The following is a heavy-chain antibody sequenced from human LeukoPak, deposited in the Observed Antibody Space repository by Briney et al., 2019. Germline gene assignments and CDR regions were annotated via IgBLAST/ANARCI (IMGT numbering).Heavy chain of an antibody. D-gene: IGHD3-3*01. CDR3: AKAFWSGYYGEFDY. CDR1: GFTFSSYG. J-gene: IGHJ4*02. V-gene: IGHV3-30*02. Sequence: GGSLRLSCAASGFTFSSYGMHWVRQAPGKGLEWVAFIRYDGSNKYYADSVKGRFTISRDNSKNTLYLQMNSLRAEDTAVYYCAKAFWSGYYGEFDYWGQGTLVTVSS. CDR2: IRYDGSNK.